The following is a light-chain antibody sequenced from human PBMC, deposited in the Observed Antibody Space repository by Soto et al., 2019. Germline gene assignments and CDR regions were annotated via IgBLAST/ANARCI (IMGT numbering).Light chain of an antibody. Sequence: EIVMTQSPGTLSLSPGQRATLSCRASQSVSSRLAWYQQKPGQAPRLLIYGAYSRATGITDRFSGSGSGTDFTLTISRLEPEDFAVYYCQQYGSSPITFGPGTRLEIK. CDR3: QQYGSSPIT. J-gene: IGKJ5*01. CDR1: QSVSSR. V-gene: IGKV3-20*01. CDR2: GAY.